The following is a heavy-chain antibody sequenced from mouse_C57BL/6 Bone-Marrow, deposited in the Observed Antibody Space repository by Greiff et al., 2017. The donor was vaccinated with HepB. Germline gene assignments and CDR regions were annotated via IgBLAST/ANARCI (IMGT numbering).Heavy chain of an antibody. CDR2: IWRGGST. D-gene: IGHD2-2*01. CDR1: GFSLTSYG. J-gene: IGHJ2*01. CDR3: ATLYGYDWYYFDY. V-gene: IGHV2-5*01. Sequence: QVQLKESGPGLVQPSQSLSITCTVSGFSLTSYGVHWVRQSPGKGLEWLGVIWRGGSTDYNAAFMSRLSITKDNSKSQVFFKMNSLQADDTAIYYCATLYGYDWYYFDYWGQGTTLTVSS.